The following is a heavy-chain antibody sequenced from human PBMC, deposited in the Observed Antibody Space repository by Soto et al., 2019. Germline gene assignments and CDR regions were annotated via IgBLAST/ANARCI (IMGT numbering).Heavy chain of an antibody. CDR3: ASNIYCISTSCYYDY. V-gene: IGHV1-69*13. Sequence: SVKVSCKASGGTFSSYAISWVRQAPGQGLEWMGGIIPIFGTANYAQKFQGRVTITADESTSTAYMELSSLRSEDTAVYYCASNIYCISTSCYYDYWGQGTLVTVSS. D-gene: IGHD2-2*01. J-gene: IGHJ4*02. CDR2: IIPIFGTA. CDR1: GGTFSSYA.